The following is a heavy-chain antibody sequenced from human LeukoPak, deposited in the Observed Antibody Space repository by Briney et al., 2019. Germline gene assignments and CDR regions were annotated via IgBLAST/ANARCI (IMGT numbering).Heavy chain of an antibody. V-gene: IGHV3-30*02. CDR1: GFTFSTYG. D-gene: IGHD2-2*01. CDR3: AKGGFLGYCSSTSCSGAFDI. Sequence: PGGSLRLSCAASGFTFSTYGMHWVRQGPGKGLEWVAFIRYDGRNKYYADSVEGRFTISRDNSKNTLYVQMNNVRPEDTAVYYCAKGGFLGYCSSTSCSGAFDIWGQGTVVTVSS. J-gene: IGHJ3*02. CDR2: IRYDGRNK.